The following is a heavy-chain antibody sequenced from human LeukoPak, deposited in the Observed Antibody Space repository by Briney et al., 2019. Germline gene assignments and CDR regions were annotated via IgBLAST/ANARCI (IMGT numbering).Heavy chain of an antibody. J-gene: IGHJ6*03. V-gene: IGHV4-59*01. Sequence: PSETLSLTCTVSCGSISSYYWSWIRQPPGKGLEWIGYIYYSGSTNYNPSLKSRVTISVDTSKNQFSLKLSSVTAADTAVYYCARAGCSGGSCYRGYYYYYMDVWGKGTTVTVSS. CDR3: ARAGCSGGSCYRGYYYYYMDV. D-gene: IGHD2-15*01. CDR1: CGSISSYY. CDR2: IYYSGST.